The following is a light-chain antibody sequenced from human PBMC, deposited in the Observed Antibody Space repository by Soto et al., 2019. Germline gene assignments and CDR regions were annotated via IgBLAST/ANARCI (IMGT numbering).Light chain of an antibody. V-gene: IGKV3-20*01. CDR3: QQYGSSPST. CDR2: GAS. CDR1: QSVGSSY. J-gene: IGKJ1*01. Sequence: EIVLTQSPGTLSLSPGESATLSCRASQSVGSSYLAWYRQKPGQAPRLLIYGASSRATGIPDRFSGGGSGTDFTLTMSRLEPEDFAVYYCQQYGSSPSTFGQGTKVEIK.